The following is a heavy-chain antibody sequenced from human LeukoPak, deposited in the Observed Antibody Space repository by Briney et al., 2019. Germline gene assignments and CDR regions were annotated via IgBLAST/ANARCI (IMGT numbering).Heavy chain of an antibody. CDR2: IGNTGGTT. CDR3: AKGRSGSHYDAFDV. J-gene: IGHJ3*01. Sequence: AGGSLRLSCAASGFNVGDFGMNWVRQAPGKGLEWVSTIGNTGGTTYYADSVKGRFIISRDNSKNTVYLQMNSLRAEDTAIYYCAKGRSGSHYDAFDVWGQGTMVTVSS. V-gene: IGHV3-23*01. CDR1: GFNVGDFG. D-gene: IGHD5-12*01.